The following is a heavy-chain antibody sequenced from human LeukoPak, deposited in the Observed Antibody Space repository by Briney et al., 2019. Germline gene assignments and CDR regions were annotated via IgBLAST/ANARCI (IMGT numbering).Heavy chain of an antibody. CDR1: GGTFSSYA. D-gene: IGHD3-22*01. Sequence: ASVKVSCKASGGTFSSYAISRVRQAPGQGLEWMGGIIPIFGTANYAQKFQGRVTITTDESTSTAYMELSSLRSEDTAVYYCATCPYYYDSSGYSYGDYYYYMDVWGKGTTVTVSS. CDR2: IIPIFGTA. J-gene: IGHJ6*03. V-gene: IGHV1-69*05. CDR3: ATCPYYYDSSGYSYGDYYYYMDV.